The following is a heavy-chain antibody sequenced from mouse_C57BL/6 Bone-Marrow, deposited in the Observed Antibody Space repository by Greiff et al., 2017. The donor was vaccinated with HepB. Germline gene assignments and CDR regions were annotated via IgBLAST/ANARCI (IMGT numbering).Heavy chain of an antibody. CDR3: ARRGIPYYYAMDY. Sequence: EVKLQESGGDLVKPGGSLKLSCAASGFTFSSYGMSWVRQTPDKRLEWVATISSGGSYTYYPDSVKGRFTISRDNAKNTLYLQMSSLKSEDTAMYYCARRGIPYYYAMDYWGQGTSVTVSS. CDR1: GFTFSSYG. CDR2: ISSGGSYT. V-gene: IGHV5-6*02. J-gene: IGHJ4*01.